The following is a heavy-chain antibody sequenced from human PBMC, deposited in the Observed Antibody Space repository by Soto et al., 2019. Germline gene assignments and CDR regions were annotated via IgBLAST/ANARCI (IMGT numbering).Heavy chain of an antibody. Sequence: SETLSLTCTVSGGSISSYYWSRIRQPPGKGLEWIGYIYYSGSTNYNPSLKSRVTISVDTSKNQFSLKLSSVTAADTAVYYCARGRFLEWLLQRYYFDYWGQGTLVTVSS. CDR2: IYYSGST. V-gene: IGHV4-59*01. CDR1: GGSISSYY. CDR3: ARGRFLEWLLQRYYFDY. D-gene: IGHD3-3*01. J-gene: IGHJ4*02.